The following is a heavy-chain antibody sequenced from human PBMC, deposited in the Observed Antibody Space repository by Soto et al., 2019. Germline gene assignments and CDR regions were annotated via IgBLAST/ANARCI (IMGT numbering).Heavy chain of an antibody. D-gene: IGHD3-10*01. CDR2: IHYSGST. CDR3: ARSPKGLGNFDY. V-gene: IGHV4-30-4*01. Sequence: SETLSLTCTVSGGSISSHYCSLIRQSPGKGLEWIAYIHYSGSTYYNSSLKSRVTMSVDTAKNQFSLKVSSVTAADTAVYYCARSPKGLGNFDYWGQGTLVTVSS. J-gene: IGHJ4*02. CDR1: GGSISSHY.